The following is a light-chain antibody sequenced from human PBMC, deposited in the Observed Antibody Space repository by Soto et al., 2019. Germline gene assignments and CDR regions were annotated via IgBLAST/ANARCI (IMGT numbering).Light chain of an antibody. CDR3: QLCANLLLP. CDR1: QDIRNY. CDR2: GAS. J-gene: IGKJ3*01. V-gene: IGKV1-33*01. Sequence: IQMTQSPSSLSASVGDRVTITCQANQDIRNYLNWYQKKPGKAPNLLIYGASDLAPGVPSRFSGSGSGTDFSFTISSLQPEDIATYYCQLCANLLLPFGPG.